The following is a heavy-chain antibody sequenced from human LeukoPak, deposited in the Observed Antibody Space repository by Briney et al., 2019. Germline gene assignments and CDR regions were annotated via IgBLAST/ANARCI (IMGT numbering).Heavy chain of an antibody. V-gene: IGHV3-11*05. CDR1: GFTFSDYY. CDR2: ISSRSD. D-gene: IGHD3-10*01. CDR3: ARVRNYYALDFDH. Sequence: GGSLRLSCTASGFTFSDYYMTWVRQAPGRGLEWLSYISSRSDYATYADSVKGRFTISRDNAKNSLDLQMSSLRAEDTAVYYCARVRNYYALDFDHWGQGTRVTVSS. J-gene: IGHJ4*02.